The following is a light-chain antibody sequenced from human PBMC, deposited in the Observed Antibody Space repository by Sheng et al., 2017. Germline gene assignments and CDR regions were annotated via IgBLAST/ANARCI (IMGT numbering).Light chain of an antibody. Sequence: SYVLTQPPSVSVAPGQSARITCAGNNIETKSVHWYQQKPGQAPVLVVYDDSDRPSGIPERFSGSNSENTATLTISRVEAGDEADYVCQVWDTSSDHPVFGGGTKLTRP. CDR2: DDS. CDR1: NIETKS. CDR3: QVWDTSSDHPV. J-gene: IGLJ2*01. V-gene: IGLV3-21*02.